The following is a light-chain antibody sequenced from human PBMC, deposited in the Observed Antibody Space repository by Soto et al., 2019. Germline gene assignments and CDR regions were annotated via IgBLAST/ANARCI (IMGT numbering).Light chain of an antibody. CDR1: SSYVVGYTS. CDR2: DVG. J-gene: IGLJ1*01. CDR3: SSFTSSMTNV. Sequence: QPLLTYPASASGSSGESLTISFTGTSSYVVGYTSVSWYQHHPGKAPKLILDDVGDRPSGVSYRFSGSKSGNTASLTISGLQAADEADYFCSSFTSSMTNVFGSGTKVTVL. V-gene: IGLV2-14*03.